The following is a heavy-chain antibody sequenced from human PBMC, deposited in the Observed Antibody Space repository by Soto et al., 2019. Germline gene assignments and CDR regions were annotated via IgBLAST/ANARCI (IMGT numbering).Heavy chain of an antibody. V-gene: IGHV3-74*01. CDR3: ARDPHGNSGTPNDALDI. Sequence: GGSLRLSCAASGFPFSSYWIHWVRQAPGEGLVWVSRIKTDGSRASYADFVKGRYTISSDNAKNTVYLQMNSPRAEDTALYYCARDPHGNSGTPNDALDIWGQGTMVTVSS. CDR1: GFPFSSYW. J-gene: IGHJ3*02. CDR2: IKTDGSRA. D-gene: IGHD3-10*01.